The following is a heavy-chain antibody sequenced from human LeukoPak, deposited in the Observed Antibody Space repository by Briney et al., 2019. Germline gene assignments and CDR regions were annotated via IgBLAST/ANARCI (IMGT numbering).Heavy chain of an antibody. D-gene: IGHD3-10*01. CDR3: ARDSGGHFDY. V-gene: IGHV3-30-3*01. Sequence: GGSLRLSCAASGFTFSSYAMHWVRQAPGKGLEWVAVISYDGSNKYYADSVKGRFTISRDNSKNTLYLQMNSLRAEDTAVYYCARDSGGHFDYWGQGTLVTLSS. CDR2: ISYDGSNK. CDR1: GFTFSSYA. J-gene: IGHJ4*02.